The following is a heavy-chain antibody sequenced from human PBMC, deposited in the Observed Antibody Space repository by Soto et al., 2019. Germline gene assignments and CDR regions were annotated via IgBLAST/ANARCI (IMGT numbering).Heavy chain of an antibody. D-gene: IGHD3-22*01. CDR2: IWYDGSHE. Sequence: GGPLRLSCAASGFTFNNYGMHWVRQAPGKGLEWVAVIWYDGSHESYADSVKGRFTISRDNSKNTLYLQMNSLRAEDTAVYYCARDRYSYDSRAYQGVDWYFDLWGRGTLVTVSS. CDR1: GFTFNNYG. CDR3: ARDRYSYDSRAYQGVDWYFDL. V-gene: IGHV3-33*01. J-gene: IGHJ2*01.